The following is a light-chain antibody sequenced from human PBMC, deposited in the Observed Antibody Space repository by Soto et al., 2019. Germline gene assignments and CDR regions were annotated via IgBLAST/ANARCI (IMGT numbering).Light chain of an antibody. Sequence: EIVLTQSPGTLSLSPGERATLSCRASQSVSSSYLAWYQQKPGQAPRLLIYGASSRATGIPDRFSGSRSGTAFTLTISSLEPEDFAVYYCQQYGSSPQTFGQGTKVEI. CDR3: QQYGSSPQT. V-gene: IGKV3-20*01. J-gene: IGKJ1*01. CDR1: QSVSSSY. CDR2: GAS.